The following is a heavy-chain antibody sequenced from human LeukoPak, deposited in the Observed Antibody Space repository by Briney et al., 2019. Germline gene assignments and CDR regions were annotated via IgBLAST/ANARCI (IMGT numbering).Heavy chain of an antibody. CDR2: INHSGST. Sequence: SETLSLTCAVYGGSFSGYYWSWIRQPPGKGLEWIGEINHSGSTNYNPSLKSRVTISVDTSKNQFSLKLSSVTAADTAVYYCARGRADWTYYYYYMDVWGKGTTVTISS. V-gene: IGHV4-34*01. J-gene: IGHJ6*03. CDR1: GGSFSGYY. CDR3: ARGRADWTYYYYYMDV. D-gene: IGHD3/OR15-3a*01.